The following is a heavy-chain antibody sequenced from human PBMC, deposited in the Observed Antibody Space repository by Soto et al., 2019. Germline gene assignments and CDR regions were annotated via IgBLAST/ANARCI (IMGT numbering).Heavy chain of an antibody. V-gene: IGHV1-18*01. Sequence: QVQLVQSGAEVKKPGASVKVSCKASGYTFTSYGITWVRQAPGQGLEWMGWISAYNGNTNSAQKLQGRVTMTTDTATRTAYMALRRLRSADTAVYYCAIDPQWPPARCWGQGTLVTVSS. J-gene: IGHJ4*02. CDR2: ISAYNGNT. CDR3: AIDPQWPPARC. D-gene: IGHD6-19*01. CDR1: GYTFTSYG.